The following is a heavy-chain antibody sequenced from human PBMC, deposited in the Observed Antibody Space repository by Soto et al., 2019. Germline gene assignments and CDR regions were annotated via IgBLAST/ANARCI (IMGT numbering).Heavy chain of an antibody. CDR1: GDSVSSNSAA. CDR2: TYYRSKWYN. D-gene: IGHD2-2*01. Sequence: SQTLSLTCAISGDSVSSNSAAWNWIRQSPSRGLEWLGRTYYRSKWYNDYAVSVKSRITITPDTSKNQFSLQLNSVTPEDTAVYYCARGGYCGSTTCYWSAFDIWGQGTMVTVSS. CDR3: ARGGYCGSTTCYWSAFDI. V-gene: IGHV6-1*01. J-gene: IGHJ3*02.